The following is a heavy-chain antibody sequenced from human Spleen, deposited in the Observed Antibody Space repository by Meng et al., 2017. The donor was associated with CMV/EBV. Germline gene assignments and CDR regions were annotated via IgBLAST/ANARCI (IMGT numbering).Heavy chain of an antibody. CDR1: GFTVSSNY. CDR3: ARGGYDIWTGYPF. Sequence: GESLKISCAASGFTVSSNYMSWVRQAPGKGLEWVSSISSSSSYIYYADSVKGRFTISRDNAKNSLYLQMNSLRVEDTAVYYCARGGYDIWTGYPFWGQGTLVTVSS. J-gene: IGHJ4*02. V-gene: IGHV3-21*01. D-gene: IGHD3-9*01. CDR2: ISSSSSYI.